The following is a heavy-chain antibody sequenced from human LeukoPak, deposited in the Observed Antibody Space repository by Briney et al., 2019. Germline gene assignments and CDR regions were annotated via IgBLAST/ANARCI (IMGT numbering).Heavy chain of an antibody. D-gene: IGHD1-1*01. V-gene: IGHV4-59*01. CDR2: IYYGGST. J-gene: IGHJ4*02. CDR1: GGSISSYY. CDR3: ARSTPNDDY. Sequence: PSETLSLTCTVSGGSISSYYWSWIRQPPGKGLEWIGYIYYGGSTNYNPSLKSRVTISVDTSKNQFSLKLSSVTAADTAVYYCARSTPNDDYWGQGTLVTVSS.